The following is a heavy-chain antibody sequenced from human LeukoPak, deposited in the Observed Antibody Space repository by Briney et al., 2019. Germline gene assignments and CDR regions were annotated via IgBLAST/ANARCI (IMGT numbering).Heavy chain of an antibody. Sequence: GRSLRLSCTASGFTFGDYAMSWFRQAPGKGLEWVGFIRSKAYGGTTEYAASVKGRFTISRDDSKSIAYLQMNSLKTEDTAVYYCTRETWIQLWRLNDYWGQGTLVTVSS. D-gene: IGHD5-18*01. CDR2: IRSKAYGGTT. V-gene: IGHV3-49*03. J-gene: IGHJ4*02. CDR1: GFTFGDYA. CDR3: TRETWIQLWRLNDY.